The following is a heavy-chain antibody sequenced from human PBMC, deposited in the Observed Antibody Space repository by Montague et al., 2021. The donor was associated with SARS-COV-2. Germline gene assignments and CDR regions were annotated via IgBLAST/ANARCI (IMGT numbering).Heavy chain of an antibody. J-gene: IGHJ3*02. D-gene: IGHD3-22*01. CDR2: IFYSGST. V-gene: IGHV4-39*01. CDR1: GGSISSSSYY. CDR3: ARLPYFYDSTHVFDI. Sequence: SETLSLTCTVSGGSISSSSYYWGWIRQPPGKGLEWIGNIFYSGSTYYNTSLKSRVTISVDTSKNQFSLRLSSVTAADTAVYYCARLPYFYDSTHVFDIWGQGTMVTVSS.